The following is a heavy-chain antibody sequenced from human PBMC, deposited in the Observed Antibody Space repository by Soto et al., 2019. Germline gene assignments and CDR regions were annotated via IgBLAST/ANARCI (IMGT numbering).Heavy chain of an antibody. Sequence: ASVKVSCKASGYTFTSYGITWVRQAPGQGLEWMGCISAYNGNTNYAQKLQGRVTMTTDTSTSTAYMELRSLRSDDTAVYYCARNYFDSRVYYAPDXWGQGTLVTVSX. CDR1: GYTFTSYG. CDR2: ISAYNGNT. J-gene: IGHJ4*02. D-gene: IGHD3-22*01. CDR3: ARNYFDSRVYYAPDX. V-gene: IGHV1-18*01.